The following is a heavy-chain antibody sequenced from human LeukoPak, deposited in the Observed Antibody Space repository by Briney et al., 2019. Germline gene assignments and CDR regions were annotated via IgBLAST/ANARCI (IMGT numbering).Heavy chain of an antibody. CDR2: IYYSGST. D-gene: IGHD6-19*01. CDR3: ARLHEQWLVRGRFDP. J-gene: IGHJ5*02. V-gene: IGHV4-59*08. CDR1: GGSISSYY. Sequence: PETLSLTCSVSGGSISSYYWSWIRQPPGKGLEWIGYIYYSGSTNYNPSLKSRVTISVDTSKNQFSLKLSSVTAADTAVYYCARLHEQWLVRGRFDPWGQGTLVTVSS.